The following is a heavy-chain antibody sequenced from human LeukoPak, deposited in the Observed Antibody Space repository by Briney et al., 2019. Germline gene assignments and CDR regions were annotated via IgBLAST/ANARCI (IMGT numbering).Heavy chain of an antibody. J-gene: IGHJ4*02. CDR3: AKDRRIVVVPAAPFDY. V-gene: IGHV3-23*01. CDR1: GFTFSSYA. Sequence: GGSLRLSCAASGFTFSSYAMSWVRQAPGKGLEWVSAISGSGGTTYYADSVKGRFTISRDNSKNTLYLQMNSLRADDTAVYYCAKDRRIVVVPAAPFDYWGQGTLVTVSP. D-gene: IGHD2-2*01. CDR2: ISGSGGTT.